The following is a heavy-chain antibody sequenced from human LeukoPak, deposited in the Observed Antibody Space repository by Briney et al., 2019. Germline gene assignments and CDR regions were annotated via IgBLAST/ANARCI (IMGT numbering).Heavy chain of an antibody. Sequence: GASLKVSCKASGYTFTSSYIHWMRQAPGQGLEWMGWINPNSGGTKYAQKFQGRVTVTRDTSTSTAYMELSGLRADDTAVYYRARVAYCTKGVCINFDLWGQGTLVTVSS. CDR1: GYTFTSSY. D-gene: IGHD2-8*01. J-gene: IGHJ4*02. V-gene: IGHV1-2*02. CDR3: ARVAYCTKGVCINFDL. CDR2: INPNSGGT.